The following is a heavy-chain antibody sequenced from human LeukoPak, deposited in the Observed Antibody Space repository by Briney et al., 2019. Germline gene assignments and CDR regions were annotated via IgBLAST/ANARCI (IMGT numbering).Heavy chain of an antibody. V-gene: IGHV3-15*01. CDR2: IKSKTDCGTT. Sequence: GGALRLSCATSGFTFSNAWMSWVRQAPGQGLEWVCRIKSKTDCGTTDYAAPVKGTFTISRDDSKNTLYLQMNSLKTEDTAVYYCTAARYSPAYWGQGTLVTVSS. J-gene: IGHJ4*02. D-gene: IGHD5-18*01. CDR1: GFTFSNAW. CDR3: TAARYSPAY.